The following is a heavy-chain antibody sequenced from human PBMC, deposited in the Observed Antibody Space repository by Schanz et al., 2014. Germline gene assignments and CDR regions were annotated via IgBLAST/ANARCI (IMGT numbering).Heavy chain of an antibody. D-gene: IGHD6-19*01. CDR2: IASGGSHT. V-gene: IGHV3-23*01. CDR1: GITFSDYA. J-gene: IGHJ6*02. Sequence: EVQLLESGGALEQPGGSLRLSCAASGITFSDYAMSWVRQAPGKGLEWVSNIASGGSHTFYADSVTGRFTISGDNYKNTLFLQMNSLRVEDTDIYYCAKVRNIHGWDYYGLDVWGQGTTVTVSS. CDR3: AKVRNIHGWDYYGLDV.